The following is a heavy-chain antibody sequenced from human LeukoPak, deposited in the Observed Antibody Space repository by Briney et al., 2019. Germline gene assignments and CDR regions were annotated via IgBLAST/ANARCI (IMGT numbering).Heavy chain of an antibody. V-gene: IGHV3-7*01. Sequence: GGSLRLSCAASGFTFSIYWMSWVRQAPGKGLEWVANINERGSETYYADYVKGRFTISRDNTKKSLFLQLNSLSVEDTAMYYCAKDYSFSNFNWGQGTLVTVSS. J-gene: IGHJ4*02. D-gene: IGHD2-15*01. CDR2: INERGSET. CDR1: GFTFSIYW. CDR3: AKDYSFSNFN.